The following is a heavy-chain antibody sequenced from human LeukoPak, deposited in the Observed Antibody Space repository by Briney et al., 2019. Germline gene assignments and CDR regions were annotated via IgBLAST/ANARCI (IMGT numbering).Heavy chain of an antibody. CDR2: INPNSGGT. J-gene: IGHJ6*02. Sequence: ASVKVSCKASGYTFTGYYMHWVQQAPGQGLEWMGWINPNSGGTNYAQKFQGRVTMTRDTSISTAYMELSRLRSDDTAVYYCARGYSYGFDYYGMDVWGQGTTVTVSS. V-gene: IGHV1-2*02. CDR1: GYTFTGYY. D-gene: IGHD5-18*01. CDR3: ARGYSYGFDYYGMDV.